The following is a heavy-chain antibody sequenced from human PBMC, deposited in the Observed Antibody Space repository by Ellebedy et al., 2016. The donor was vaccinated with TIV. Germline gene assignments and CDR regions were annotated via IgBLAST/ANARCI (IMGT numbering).Heavy chain of an antibody. J-gene: IGHJ4*02. CDR3: AKGGFDRSGYFAPPVEY. D-gene: IGHD3-22*01. CDR1: GFAFSTYA. CDR2: ISDDESGK. Sequence: GESLKISCAASGFAFSTYAMHWLRQAPGKGLDWVAVISDDESGKHYEDSVKGRFTISRDNSKNTLDLQMNSLRAEDTAVYYCAKGGFDRSGYFAPPVEYWGQGTLVTVSS. V-gene: IGHV3-30*18.